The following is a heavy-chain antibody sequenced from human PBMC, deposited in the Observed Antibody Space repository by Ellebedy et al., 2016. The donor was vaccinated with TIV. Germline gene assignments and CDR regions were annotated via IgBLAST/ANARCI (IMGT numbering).Heavy chain of an antibody. CDR2: VYYSWAT. CDR1: GFIFNIYD. Sequence: ESLKISCAASGFIFNIYDISWVRQAPGKGLEWIGSVYYSWATYYNPSLYNRVRTSVDTSKNQFSLTLHSVTAADTAVYYCARGVELVEKNFDPWGRGTLVTVSS. CDR3: ARGVELVEKNFDP. J-gene: IGHJ2*01. D-gene: IGHD2-8*02. V-gene: IGHV4-38-2*01.